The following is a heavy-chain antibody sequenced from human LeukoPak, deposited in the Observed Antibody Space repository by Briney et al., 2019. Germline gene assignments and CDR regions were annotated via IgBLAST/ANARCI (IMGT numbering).Heavy chain of an antibody. V-gene: IGHV1-69*05. J-gene: IGHJ6*03. Sequence: SVKVSCKASGGTFISYAISWVRQAPGQGLEWMGGIIPIFGTANYAQKFQGRVTITTDESTSTAYMELSSLTSEDTAVYYCALRESGSIYYYYYMDVWGKGTTVTVSS. CDR2: IIPIFGTA. CDR1: GGTFISYA. D-gene: IGHD6-25*01. CDR3: ALRESGSIYYYYYMDV.